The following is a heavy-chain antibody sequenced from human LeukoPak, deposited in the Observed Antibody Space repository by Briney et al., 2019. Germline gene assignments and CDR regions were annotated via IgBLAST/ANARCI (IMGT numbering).Heavy chain of an antibody. CDR2: IYYSGST. Sequence: PPETLSLTCSVSGGSISNYYWGWIRQPPGKRLEWIGYIYYSGSTYYNPSLKSRATISVDTSKNQFSLQLSSVTAADTAVYFCARVPPYNSGYGGFDYWGQGTLVTVSS. CDR3: ARVPPYNSGYGGFDY. J-gene: IGHJ4*02. D-gene: IGHD5-18*01. V-gene: IGHV4-59*01. CDR1: GGSISNYY.